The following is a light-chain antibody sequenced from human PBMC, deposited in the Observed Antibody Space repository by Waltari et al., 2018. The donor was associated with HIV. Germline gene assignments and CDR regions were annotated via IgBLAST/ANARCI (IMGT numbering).Light chain of an antibody. CDR2: EVS. CDR3: CSYAGSSTYV. J-gene: IGLJ1*01. V-gene: IGLV2-23*02. Sequence: QSALTQPASVSGSPGQSITISCTGTSRDVGSYNPVSWYQQHPGQAPKLTIYEVSKRPSGVSNRFSGSKSGNTASLTISGLQAEDEADYYCCSYAGSSTYVFGTGTKVTVL. CDR1: SRDVGSYNP.